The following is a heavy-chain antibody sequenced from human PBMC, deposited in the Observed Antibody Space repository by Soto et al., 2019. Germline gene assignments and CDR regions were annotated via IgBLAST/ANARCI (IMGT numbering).Heavy chain of an antibody. CDR2: ISISSSTI. V-gene: IGHV3-48*01. CDR1: GFTFSSYS. Sequence: GGSLRLSCAASGFTFSSYSMIWVRQAPGKGLEWVSYISISSSTIYYADSVKGRFTISRDNSKNTLYLQMNSLRAEDTAVYYCAKDLQWYYDILTGYYFAYGGQGTLVPVSS. D-gene: IGHD3-9*01. CDR3: AKDLQWYYDILTGYYFAY. J-gene: IGHJ4*02.